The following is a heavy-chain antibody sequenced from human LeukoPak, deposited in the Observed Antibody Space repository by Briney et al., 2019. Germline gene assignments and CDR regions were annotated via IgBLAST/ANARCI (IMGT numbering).Heavy chain of an antibody. CDR2: ISGSGGST. D-gene: IGHD3-10*01. V-gene: IGHV3-23*01. CDR3: ASYYYGSGSLYYFDY. Sequence: GGSLRLSCAASGFTFSSYAMSWVRQAPGKGLEWVSAISGSGGSTYYADSVKGRFTISRDNSKNTLYLQMNSLRAEDTAVYYCASYYYGSGSLYYFDYWGQGTLVTVSS. CDR1: GFTFSSYA. J-gene: IGHJ4*02.